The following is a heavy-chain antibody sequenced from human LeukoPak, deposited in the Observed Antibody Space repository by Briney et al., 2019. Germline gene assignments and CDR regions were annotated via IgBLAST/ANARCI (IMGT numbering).Heavy chain of an antibody. D-gene: IGHD3-9*01. V-gene: IGHV1-46*01. CDR2: INPSGGST. J-gene: IGHJ4*02. Sequence: ASVKVSCKASGYTFTSYYMHWVRQAPGQGLEWMGIINPSGGSTSYAQKFQGRVTMTRDTSISTAYMELSRLRSDDTAVYYCARGPRSYYDILTGQGGVWYFDYWGQGTLVTVSS. CDR3: ARGPRSYYDILTGQGGVWYFDY. CDR1: GYTFTSYY.